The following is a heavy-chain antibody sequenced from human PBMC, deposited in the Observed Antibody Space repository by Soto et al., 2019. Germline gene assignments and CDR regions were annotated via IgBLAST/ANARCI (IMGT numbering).Heavy chain of an antibody. Sequence: SVKVSCKASGGTFSSYAISWVRQAPGQGLEWMGGIIPIFGTANYAQKFQGRVTITADESTSTAYMELSSLRSEDTAVYYCARDRAAQVRPYNWFDPWGQGTLVTVSS. D-gene: IGHD6-6*01. V-gene: IGHV1-69*13. J-gene: IGHJ5*02. CDR1: GGTFSSYA. CDR2: IIPIFGTA. CDR3: ARDRAAQVRPYNWFDP.